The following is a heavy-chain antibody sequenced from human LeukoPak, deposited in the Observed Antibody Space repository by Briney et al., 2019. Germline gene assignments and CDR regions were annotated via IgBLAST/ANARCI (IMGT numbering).Heavy chain of an antibody. CDR1: GGSISSYY. V-gene: IGHV4-59*12. J-gene: IGHJ4*02. CDR2: IYYSGST. D-gene: IGHD6-13*01. CDR3: ARVFAGIEYYFDY. Sequence: SETLSLTCTVSGGSISSYYWSWIRQPPGKGLEWIGYIYYSGSTNYNPSLKSRVTISVDTSKNQFSLKLSSVTAADTAVYYCARVFAGIEYYFDYWGQGTLVTVSS.